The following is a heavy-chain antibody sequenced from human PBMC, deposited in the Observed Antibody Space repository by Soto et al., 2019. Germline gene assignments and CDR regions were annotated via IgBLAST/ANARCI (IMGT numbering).Heavy chain of an antibody. CDR2: LSNSGGST. D-gene: IGHD7-27*01. CDR3: AKDLNPNWETDAFGI. V-gene: IGHV3-23*01. J-gene: IGHJ3*02. Sequence: GGSLRLSCAASGFTFNSYAMSWVRQAPGKGLEWVSGLSNSGGSTYYADSVKGRFTIFRDNSKNTLYLQINSLRAEDTAVYYCAKDLNPNWETDAFGIWGQGTMVTVSS. CDR1: GFTFNSYA.